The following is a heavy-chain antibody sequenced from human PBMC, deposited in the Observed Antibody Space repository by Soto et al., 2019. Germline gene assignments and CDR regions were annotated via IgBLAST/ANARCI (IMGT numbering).Heavy chain of an antibody. CDR1: GGSISSYY. D-gene: IGHD3-3*01. CDR2: IYYSGST. CDR3: ASLYYDFWSGYYTGGY. V-gene: IGHV4-59*12. J-gene: IGHJ4*02. Sequence: SETLSLTCTVSGGSISSYYWSWIRQPPGKGLEWIGDIYYSGSTNYNPSLKSRVTISVDTSKNQFSLKLSSVTAADTAVYYCASLYYDFWSGYYTGGYWGQGTLVTVSS.